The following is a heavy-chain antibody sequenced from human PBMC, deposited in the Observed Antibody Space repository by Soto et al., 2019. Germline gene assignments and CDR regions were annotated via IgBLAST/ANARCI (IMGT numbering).Heavy chain of an antibody. CDR3: ARGLVRGAPSKAARY. J-gene: IGHJ4*02. D-gene: IGHD3-10*01. Sequence: SETLSLTCAVYGGSFSGYYWSWIRQPPGKGLEWIGEINHSGSTNYNPSLKSRVTISVDTSKNQFSLKLSSVTAADTAVYYCARGLVRGAPSKAARYWGQGTLVTVSS. CDR1: GGSFSGYY. CDR2: INHSGST. V-gene: IGHV4-34*01.